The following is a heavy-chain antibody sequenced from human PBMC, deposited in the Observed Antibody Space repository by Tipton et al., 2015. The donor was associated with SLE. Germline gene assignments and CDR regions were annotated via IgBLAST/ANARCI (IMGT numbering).Heavy chain of an antibody. CDR2: IYYSGST. J-gene: IGHJ4*02. CDR3: ARRTYNWNFPFDY. CDR1: GGSISSSSYY. Sequence: TLSLTCTVSGGSISSSSYYWGWIRQPPGKGLEWIGSIYYSGSTYYNPSLKSRVTISVDTSKNQLSLKLSSVTAADTAVYYCARRTYNWNFPFDYWGQGTLVTVSS. V-gene: IGHV4-39*07. D-gene: IGHD1-7*01.